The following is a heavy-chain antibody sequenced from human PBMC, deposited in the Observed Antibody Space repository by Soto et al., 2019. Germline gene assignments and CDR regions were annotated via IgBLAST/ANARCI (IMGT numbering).Heavy chain of an antibody. Sequence: PGGSLRLSCAASGFTFSSYAMGWVRQAPGKGLEWVSAISGSGGSTYYADSVKGRFTISRDNSKNTLYLQMNSLRAEDTAVYYCAGGLIGGYCSGWYLFDAFDIWGQGTMVTVSS. CDR3: AGGLIGGYCSGWYLFDAFDI. J-gene: IGHJ3*02. D-gene: IGHD2-15*01. CDR2: ISGSGGST. CDR1: GFTFSSYA. V-gene: IGHV3-23*01.